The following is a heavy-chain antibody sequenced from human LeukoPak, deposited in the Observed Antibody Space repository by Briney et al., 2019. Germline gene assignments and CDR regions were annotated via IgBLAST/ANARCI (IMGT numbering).Heavy chain of an antibody. D-gene: IGHD1-7*01. CDR3: AREYGGTTFDY. CDR1: GFTFSSYA. CDR2: ISYDGSNK. V-gene: IGHV3-30-3*01. J-gene: IGHJ4*02. Sequence: GGSLRLSCAASGFTFSSYAMHWVRQAPGKGLEWVAVISYDGSNKYCADSVKGRFTISRDNSKNTLYLQMNSLRAEDTAVYYCAREYGGTTFDYWGQGTLVTVSS.